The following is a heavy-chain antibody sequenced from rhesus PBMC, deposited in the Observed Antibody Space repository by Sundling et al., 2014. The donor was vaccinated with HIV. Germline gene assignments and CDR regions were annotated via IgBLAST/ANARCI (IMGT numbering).Heavy chain of an antibody. CDR1: GFSLSTSGMG. CDR2: IYWDDDK. D-gene: IGHD6-13*01. V-gene: IGHV2-174*02. CDR3: ARRRLAAGLDYFDY. Sequence: QVTLKESGPALVKPTQTLTLTCSFSGFSLSTSGMGVGWIRQPPGKTLEWLAHIYWDDDKRYSTSLKSRVTISKDTSKNHVVLTMTNMDPVDTATYYCARRRLAAGLDYFDYWGQGVLVTVSS. J-gene: IGHJ4*01.